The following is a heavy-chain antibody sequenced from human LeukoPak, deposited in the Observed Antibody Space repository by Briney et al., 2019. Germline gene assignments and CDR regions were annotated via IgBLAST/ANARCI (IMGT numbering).Heavy chain of an antibody. D-gene: IGHD2-2*01. V-gene: IGHV3-11*01. CDR1: GFTFSDYY. CDR3: ARHGNIVVVPDASKAFDI. CDR2: ISSSGSTI. Sequence: GGSLRLSCAASGFTFSDYYMSWIRQAPGKGLEWVSYISSSGSTIYYADSVKGRFTISRDNAKNSLYLQMNSLRAEDTAVYYCARHGNIVVVPDASKAFDIWGQGTMVTVSS. J-gene: IGHJ3*02.